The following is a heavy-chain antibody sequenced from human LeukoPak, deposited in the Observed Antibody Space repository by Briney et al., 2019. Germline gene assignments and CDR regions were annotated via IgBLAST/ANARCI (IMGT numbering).Heavy chain of an antibody. CDR1: GGTFSSYA. CDR3: ARGRQLLPPGVCWFDP. CDR2: IIPIFGTA. J-gene: IGHJ5*02. V-gene: IGHV1-69*13. Sequence: SVKVSCKASGGTFSSYAISWVRQAPGQGLEWMGGIIPIFGTANYAQKFQGRVTITADESTSTAYMELSSLRSEDTAVYYCARGRQLLPPGVCWFDPWGQGTLVTVSS. D-gene: IGHD2-2*01.